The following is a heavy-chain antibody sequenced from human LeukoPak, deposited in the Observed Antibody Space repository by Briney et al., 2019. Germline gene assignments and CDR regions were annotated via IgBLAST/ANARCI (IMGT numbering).Heavy chain of an antibody. J-gene: IGHJ6*02. CDR3: ARAPYYYDSSGYGWFYYYYGMDV. D-gene: IGHD3-22*01. CDR1: GGSFSGYY. CDR2: INHSGST. V-gene: IGHV4-34*01. Sequence: SETLSLTCAVYGGSFSGYYWSWIRQPPGKGLEWIGEINHSGSTNYNPSLKSRVTISVDTSKNQFSLKLSSVTAADTAVYYCARAPYYYDSSGYGWFYYYYGMDVWGQGTTVTVS.